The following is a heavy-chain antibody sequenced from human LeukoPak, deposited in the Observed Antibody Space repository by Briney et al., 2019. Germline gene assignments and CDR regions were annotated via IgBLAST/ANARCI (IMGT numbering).Heavy chain of an antibody. V-gene: IGHV3-48*03. Sequence: GGSLRPSCAASGFTFSSYEMNWVRQAPGKGLEWVSCISSSGGTMYYADSVKGRFTISRDNAEKSLYLQMNSLRAEDTAVYYCARYCSSTKCLLYWGQGTLVTVSS. CDR3: ARYCSSTKCLLY. CDR2: ISSSGGTM. D-gene: IGHD2-2*01. CDR1: GFTFSSYE. J-gene: IGHJ4*02.